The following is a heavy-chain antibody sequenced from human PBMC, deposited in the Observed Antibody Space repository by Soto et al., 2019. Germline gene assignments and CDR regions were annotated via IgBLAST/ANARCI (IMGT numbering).Heavy chain of an antibody. CDR3: ARSRECDY. Sequence: QVQLRESGSGLVKPLETLSLTCGVSGGSLSGATYSWNWIRQTPGKGLEWIGYIVPSGTTYYNPSLRSRVTISIDVSKNQFSLSLRALTAADTAVYYCARSRECDYWSQGTLVTVSS. CDR1: GGSLSGATYS. J-gene: IGHJ4*02. V-gene: IGHV4-30-2*01. CDR2: IVPSGTT.